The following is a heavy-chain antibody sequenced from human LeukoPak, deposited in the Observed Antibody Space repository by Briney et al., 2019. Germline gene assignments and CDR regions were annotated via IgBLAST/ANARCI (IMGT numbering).Heavy chain of an antibody. D-gene: IGHD3-16*02. V-gene: IGHV1-69*05. CDR3: ARGPIMITFGGVIDLYYFDY. J-gene: IGHJ4*02. CDR1: GGTFSSYA. CDR2: IIPIFGTA. Sequence: SVKVSCKASGGTFSSYAISWVRQAPGQGLEWMGGIIPIFGTANYAQKFQGRVTITTDEATSTAYMELSSLRSEDTAVYYCARGPIMITFGGVIDLYYFDYWGQGTLVTVSS.